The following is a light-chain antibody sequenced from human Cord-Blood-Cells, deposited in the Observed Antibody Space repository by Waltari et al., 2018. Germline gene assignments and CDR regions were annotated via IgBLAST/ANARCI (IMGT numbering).Light chain of an antibody. CDR3: QQRWT. CDR1: QSVSSY. J-gene: IGKJ1*01. Sequence: EIVLTQSPATLSLSPGERATLSCRASQSVSSYLAWYQQKPGQAPRLLIYDASNRATGIPAMFSGSGSGTDFTLTISSLEPEDFAVYYCQQRWTFGQGTKVEIK. V-gene: IGKV3-11*01. CDR2: DAS.